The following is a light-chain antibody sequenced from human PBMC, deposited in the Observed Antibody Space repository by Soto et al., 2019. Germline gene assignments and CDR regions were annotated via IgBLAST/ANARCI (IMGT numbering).Light chain of an antibody. V-gene: IGLV1-40*01. CDR1: SSNIGAVYD. CDR3: QSYDSSLSGYV. CDR2: DNN. J-gene: IGLJ1*01. Sequence: QSVLTQPPSVSGAPGQRVTISCTGSSSNIGAVYDEHWYQQLPGTVPKLLIYDNNNRPRGVPDRFSGSKSGTSASLAITGLQAEDEADYYCQSYDSSLSGYVFGTGTKVTVL.